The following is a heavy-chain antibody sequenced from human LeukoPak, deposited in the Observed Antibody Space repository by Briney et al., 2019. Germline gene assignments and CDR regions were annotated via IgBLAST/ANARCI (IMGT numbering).Heavy chain of an antibody. V-gene: IGHV1-3*04. CDR3: AREAGSGYYPYFDN. Sequence: ASVKVSCKASGYTFTSYAMHWVRQAPGQGLEWMAWINTANGDTKYSPELQDRITITRDTSANTAYMELTGLKSDDTAVYYCAREAGSGYYPYFDNWGQGTLVTVSS. J-gene: IGHJ4*02. D-gene: IGHD3-22*01. CDR2: INTANGDT. CDR1: GYTFTSYA.